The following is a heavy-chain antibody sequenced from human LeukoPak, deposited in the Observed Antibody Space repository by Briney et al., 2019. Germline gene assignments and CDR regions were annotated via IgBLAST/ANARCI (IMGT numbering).Heavy chain of an antibody. CDR3: AKVAPYGDYEYYFDY. CDR2: ISWNSGSI. D-gene: IGHD4-17*01. J-gene: IGHJ4*02. CDR1: GFTFDDYA. V-gene: IGHV3-9*01. Sequence: PGGSLRLSCAASGFTFDDYAMHWVRQAPGKGLEWVSGISWNSGSIGYADSVKGRFTISRDNAENSLYLQMNSLRAEDTALYYCAKVAPYGDYEYYFDYWGQGTLVTVSS.